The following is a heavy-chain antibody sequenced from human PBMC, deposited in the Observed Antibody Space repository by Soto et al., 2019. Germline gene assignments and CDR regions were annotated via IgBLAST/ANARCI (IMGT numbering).Heavy chain of an antibody. D-gene: IGHD3-9*01. Sequence: GGSLRLSCAASGFTFSSYAMSWVRQAPGKGLEWVSAISGSGGSTYYADSVKGRFTISRDNSKSTLYLQMNSLRAEDTAVYYCAKESYDILSTPWFDPWGQGTLVTVSS. V-gene: IGHV3-23*01. CDR1: GFTFSSYA. CDR3: AKESYDILSTPWFDP. J-gene: IGHJ5*02. CDR2: ISGSGGST.